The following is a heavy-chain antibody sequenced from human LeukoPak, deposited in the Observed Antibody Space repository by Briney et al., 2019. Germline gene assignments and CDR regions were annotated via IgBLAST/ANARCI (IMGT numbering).Heavy chain of an antibody. CDR1: GGSISSSSYY. Sequence: PSETLSLTCTVSGGSISSSSYYWGWIRQPPGKGLEWIGSIYYSGSTYYNPSLESRVTISVDTSKNQFSLKLSSVTAADTAVYYCARDIRTYSSSWNRWFDPWGQGTLVTVSS. V-gene: IGHV4-39*02. J-gene: IGHJ5*02. CDR3: ARDIRTYSSSWNRWFDP. CDR2: IYYSGST. D-gene: IGHD6-13*01.